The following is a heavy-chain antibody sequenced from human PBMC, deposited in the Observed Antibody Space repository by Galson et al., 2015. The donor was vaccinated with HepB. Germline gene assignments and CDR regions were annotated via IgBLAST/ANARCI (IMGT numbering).Heavy chain of an antibody. CDR3: ARGRVRPSYFDP. CDR2: MYNSGST. J-gene: IGHJ5*02. Sequence: QVQLQESGPGLVEPSETLSLTCTVSGTSISSYTWSWIRQPPGKGLEWIAYMYNSGSTNYNPSLKSRVTISIDTAKNQFSLNLSSVTAADTAVYYCARGRVRPSYFDPWGQGTLVTVSS. V-gene: IGHV4-59*01. D-gene: IGHD1-26*01. CDR1: GTSISSYT.